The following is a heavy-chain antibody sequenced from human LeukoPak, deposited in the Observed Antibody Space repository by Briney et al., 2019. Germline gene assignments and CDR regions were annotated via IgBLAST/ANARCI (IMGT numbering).Heavy chain of an antibody. D-gene: IGHD6-6*01. J-gene: IGHJ4*02. CDR3: ASPIRRSSKGDLGC. V-gene: IGHV7-4-1*02. Sequence: ASVKVSCKASGYTFTSYAMNWVRQAPGQGLEWMGWINTNTGNPTYAQGFTGRFVFSLDTSVSTAYLQISSLKAEDTAVYYCASPIRRSSKGDLGCWGQGTLVTVSS. CDR1: GYTFTSYA. CDR2: INTNTGNP.